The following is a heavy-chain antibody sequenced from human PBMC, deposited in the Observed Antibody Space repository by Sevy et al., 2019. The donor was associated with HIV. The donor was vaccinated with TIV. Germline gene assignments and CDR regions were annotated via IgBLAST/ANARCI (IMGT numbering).Heavy chain of an antibody. Sequence: SETLSLTCAGYGGSFNTYQWSWIRQPPGKGLEWIGEINHSGATNYSPSLKSRVTISADKSNNQFSLRLSSVTAADTAVYYCAKSYDYLWGSYRQGWFDPWGQGTLVTVSS. CDR3: AKSYDYLWGSYRQGWFDP. CDR1: GGSFNTYQ. D-gene: IGHD3-16*02. V-gene: IGHV4-34*01. J-gene: IGHJ5*02. CDR2: INHSGAT.